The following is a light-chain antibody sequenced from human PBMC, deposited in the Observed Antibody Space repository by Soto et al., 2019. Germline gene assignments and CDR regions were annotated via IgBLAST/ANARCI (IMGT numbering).Light chain of an antibody. J-gene: IGLJ1*01. CDR2: DVT. CDR3: CSYTTSNTRQIV. V-gene: IGLV2-14*01. CDR1: PCEGGGYNY. Sequence: ALTPPASLSGFSGQSITISCPGNPCEGGGYNYVSWYQQQPGKAPKFMIYDVTNRPSGVSNRFSGSKSGNTASLTISGLQAEDEADYYCCSYTTSNTRQIVFGTGTKVTVL.